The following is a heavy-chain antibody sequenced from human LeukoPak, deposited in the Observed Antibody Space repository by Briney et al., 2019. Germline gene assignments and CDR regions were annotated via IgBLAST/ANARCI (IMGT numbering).Heavy chain of an antibody. Sequence: GESLKISCKGSGYSFTNYWIGRVRQMPGKGPEWMGIIYPGDSDTRYSPSFQGQVTISADKSISTAYLQWSSLEASDTAMYYCARHLRLWQNWFDPWGQGTLVTASS. CDR1: GYSFTNYW. D-gene: IGHD5-18*01. J-gene: IGHJ5*02. V-gene: IGHV5-51*01. CDR3: ARHLRLWQNWFDP. CDR2: IYPGDSDT.